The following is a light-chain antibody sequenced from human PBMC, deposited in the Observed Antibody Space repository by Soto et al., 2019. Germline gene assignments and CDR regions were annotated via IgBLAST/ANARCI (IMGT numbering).Light chain of an antibody. Sequence: EIVLTQSPATLSLSPGERATLSCRASQGVSSYLAWYQQKPGQAPRLLIYDASNRATGIPARFSGSGPGTDFTLTISSLEPEDFAVYYCQQYNRWPLTFGGGTKVDIK. CDR2: DAS. J-gene: IGKJ4*01. CDR3: QQYNRWPLT. CDR1: QGVSSY. V-gene: IGKV3D-11*01.